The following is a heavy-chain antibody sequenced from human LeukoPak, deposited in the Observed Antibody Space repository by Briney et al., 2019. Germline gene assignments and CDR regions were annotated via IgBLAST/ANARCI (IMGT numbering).Heavy chain of an antibody. D-gene: IGHD6-6*01. CDR1: GGTFSSYA. CDR3: ARDLAARGNYYYYYMDV. Sequence: SVRVSCKASGGTFSSYAISWVRQAPGQGLEWMGGIIPIFGTANYAQKFQGRVTITADESTSTAYMELSSLRSEDTAVYYCARDLAARGNYYYYYMDVWGKGTTVIVSS. V-gene: IGHV1-69*13. CDR2: IIPIFGTA. J-gene: IGHJ6*03.